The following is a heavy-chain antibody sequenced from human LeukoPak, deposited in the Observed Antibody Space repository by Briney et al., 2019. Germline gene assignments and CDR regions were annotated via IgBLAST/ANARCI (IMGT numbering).Heavy chain of an antibody. V-gene: IGHV3-43*01. CDR2: ISWDGGST. CDR3: ARDPTYYYDSSGYWMQYFDY. Sequence: GGSLTLSCAASGFTFDDYTIHWVRQAPGKDLEWVSLISWDGGSTYYADSVKGRFTISRDNSKNTLYLQMNSLRAEDTAVYYCARDPTYYYDSSGYWMQYFDYWGQGTLVTVSS. J-gene: IGHJ4*02. CDR1: GFTFDDYT. D-gene: IGHD3-22*01.